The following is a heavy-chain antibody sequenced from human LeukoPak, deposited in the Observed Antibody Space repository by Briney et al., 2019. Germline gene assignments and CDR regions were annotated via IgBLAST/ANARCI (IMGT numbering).Heavy chain of an antibody. CDR2: INPNSGGT. D-gene: IGHD3-3*01. V-gene: IGHV1-2*02. CDR1: GYTFTGYY. J-gene: IGHJ4*02. Sequence: ASVKVSCKASGYTFTGYYTHWVRQAPGQGLEWMGWINPNSGGTNYAQKFQGRVTMTRDTSISTAYMELSRLRSDDTAVYYCARGFLEWLLYPSNFDYWGQGTLVTVSS. CDR3: ARGFLEWLLYPSNFDY.